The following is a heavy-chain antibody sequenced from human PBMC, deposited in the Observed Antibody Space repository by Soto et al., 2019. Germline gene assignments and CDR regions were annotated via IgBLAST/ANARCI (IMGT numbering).Heavy chain of an antibody. J-gene: IGHJ5*02. Sequence: SETLSLTCAVSGGCISSSNWWSWVRQPPGKGLEWIGEIYHSGSTNYNPSLKSRVTISVDKSKNQFSLKLSSVTAADTAVYYCARVVAARSRWFDPWGQGTLVTVSS. V-gene: IGHV4-4*02. D-gene: IGHD6-6*01. CDR3: ARVVAARSRWFDP. CDR2: IYHSGST. CDR1: GGCISSSNW.